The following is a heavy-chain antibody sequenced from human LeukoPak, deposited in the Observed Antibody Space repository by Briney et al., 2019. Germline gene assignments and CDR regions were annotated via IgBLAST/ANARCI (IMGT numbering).Heavy chain of an antibody. CDR3: ARDEYQLLHYYYYYGMDV. V-gene: IGHV1-2*02. Sequence: ASVKVSCKASGYTFTGYYMHWVRQAPGQGLEWMGWINPNSGGTNYAQKFQGRVTMTRDTSISTAYMELSRLRSDDTAVYYCARDEYQLLHYYYYYGMDVWGQGTTVTVSS. J-gene: IGHJ6*02. CDR1: GYTFTGYY. CDR2: INPNSGGT. D-gene: IGHD2-2*01.